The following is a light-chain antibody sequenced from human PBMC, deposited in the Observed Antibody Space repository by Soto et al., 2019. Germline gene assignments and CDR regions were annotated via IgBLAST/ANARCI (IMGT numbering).Light chain of an antibody. CDR1: SSDVGSYNL. CDR3: CSYAGTNTLL. Sequence: QSALTQPASVSGSPGQSITISCTGTSSDVGSYNLVSWYQQHPGKAPKLMIYEVSKRPSGVSNRFSGSKSGNTASLTISGLQADDEADYYCCSYAGTNTLLFGGGTKLTVL. CDR2: EVS. J-gene: IGLJ2*01. V-gene: IGLV2-23*02.